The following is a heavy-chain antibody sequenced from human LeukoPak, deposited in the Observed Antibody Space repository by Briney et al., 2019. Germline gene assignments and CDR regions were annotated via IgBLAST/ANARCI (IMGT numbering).Heavy chain of an antibody. V-gene: IGHV3-11*06. CDR1: GFTFSDYY. CDR2: ISSSSSYT. Sequence: GGSLRLSCAASGFTFSDYYMSWIRQAPGKRLEWVSYISSSSSYTNYADSVKGRFTISRDNAKNSLYLQMNSLRAEDTAVYYCASVTMVRGVMRSGGPYYFDYWGQGTLVTVSS. D-gene: IGHD3-10*01. CDR3: ASVTMVRGVMRSGGPYYFDY. J-gene: IGHJ4*02.